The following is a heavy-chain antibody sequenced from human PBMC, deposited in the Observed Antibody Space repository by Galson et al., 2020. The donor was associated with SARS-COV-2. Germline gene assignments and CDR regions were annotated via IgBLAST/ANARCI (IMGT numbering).Heavy chain of an antibody. D-gene: IGHD5-12*01. CDR2: TNPDTGAT. J-gene: IGHJ5*02. V-gene: IGHV1-2*02. Sequence: ASVKVSCKASGYRFTGYHLYWVRQAPGQGLECVGWTNPDTGATKYAQKFQGRVTMTRDTSTDTAYMELTRLRSDDTAVYYCARLVYSPYDNWFDPWGQGTLVTVSS. CDR3: ARLVYSPYDNWFDP. CDR1: GYRFTGYH.